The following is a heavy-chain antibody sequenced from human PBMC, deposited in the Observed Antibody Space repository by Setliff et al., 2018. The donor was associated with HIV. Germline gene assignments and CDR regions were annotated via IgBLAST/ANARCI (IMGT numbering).Heavy chain of an antibody. CDR2: ISNSSGHT. D-gene: IGHD1-26*01. CDR3: ARDRGGNSGGFYDPPLDV. J-gene: IGHJ4*02. V-gene: IGHV3-11*05. CDR1: GLTFSDYF. Sequence: GGSLRLSCAASGLTFSDYFMAWVRQTPVKGLEWISYISNSSGHTVYADSVKGRFTISRDNAKKSLYLEMNSLRAEDTAVYYCARDRGGNSGGFYDPPLDVWGLGTLVTVSS.